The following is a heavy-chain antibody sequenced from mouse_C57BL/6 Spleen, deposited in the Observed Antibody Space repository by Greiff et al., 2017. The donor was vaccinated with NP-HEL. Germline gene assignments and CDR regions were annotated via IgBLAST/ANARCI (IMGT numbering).Heavy chain of an antibody. V-gene: IGHV5-9*01. D-gene: IGHD3-2*02. Sequence: EVKLMESGGGLVKPGGSLKLSCAASGFTFSSYTMSWVRQTPEKRLEWVATISGGGGNTYYPDSVKGRFTISRDNAKNTLYLQMSSLRSEATALYYCARRFSSGWALDYWGQGTSVTVSS. CDR3: ARRFSSGWALDY. J-gene: IGHJ4*01. CDR1: GFTFSSYT. CDR2: ISGGGGNT.